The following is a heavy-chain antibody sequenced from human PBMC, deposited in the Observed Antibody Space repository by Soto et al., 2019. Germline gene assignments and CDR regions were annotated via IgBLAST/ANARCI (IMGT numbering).Heavy chain of an antibody. CDR2: IYPGDSDT. Sequence: GESLKISCKGSGYSFTTYWLAWVRQMPGKGLEYMGIIYPGDSDTRYSPSFQGQVTISADKSIRTAYLQWTSLKASDTAIYYCARPRVYTPRFEHPFDIWGQGTMVAV. D-gene: IGHD2-8*01. CDR1: GYSFTTYW. V-gene: IGHV5-51*01. J-gene: IGHJ3*02. CDR3: ARPRVYTPRFEHPFDI.